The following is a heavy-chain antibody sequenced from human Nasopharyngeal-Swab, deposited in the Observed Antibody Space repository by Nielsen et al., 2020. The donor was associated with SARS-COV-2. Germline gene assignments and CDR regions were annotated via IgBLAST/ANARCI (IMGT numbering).Heavy chain of an antibody. Sequence: SETLSLTCTVSGGSISGDYWNWIRQPPGKGLERIGHIYYSGSTNYKSSLKSRLTISLDTSKNQLSLELNSVTAADTAVYYCARSPDTYSYDRSGYSLAPNNNWFDSWGQGTLVTVSS. V-gene: IGHV4-59*01. J-gene: IGHJ5*01. CDR2: IYYSGST. CDR1: GGSISGDY. CDR3: ARSPDTYSYDRSGYSLAPNNNWFDS. D-gene: IGHD3-22*01.